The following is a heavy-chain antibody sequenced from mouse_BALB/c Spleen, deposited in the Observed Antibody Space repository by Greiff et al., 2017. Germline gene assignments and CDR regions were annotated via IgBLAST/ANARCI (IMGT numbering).Heavy chain of an antibody. J-gene: IGHJ3*01. CDR2: IYPGSGST. Sequence: LQQPGSELVRPGASVKLSCKASGYTFTSYWMHWVKQRPGQGLEWIGNIYPGSGSTNHDEKFKSKATLTVDTSSSTAYMQLSSLTSEDSAVYYCTRSRPFFAYWGQGTLVTVSA. CDR1: GYTFTSYW. V-gene: IGHV1S22*01. CDR3: TRSRPFFAY.